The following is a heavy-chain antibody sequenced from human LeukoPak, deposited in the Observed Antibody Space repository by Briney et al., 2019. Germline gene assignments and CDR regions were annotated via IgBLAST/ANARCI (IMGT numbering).Heavy chain of an antibody. V-gene: IGHV3-53*01. J-gene: IGHJ4*02. CDR1: GFTVSSSY. CDR2: IYIGGNT. D-gene: IGHD5-24*01. Sequence: GVSLRLSCAASGFTVSSSYTSWVRQAPGKGLEWVSVIYIGGNTYYAESVKGRFTISRDNSENTLYLQLNSLRAEDTAVYYCVRGDGYNFFDYWGQGTLVTVSS. CDR3: VRGDGYNFFDY.